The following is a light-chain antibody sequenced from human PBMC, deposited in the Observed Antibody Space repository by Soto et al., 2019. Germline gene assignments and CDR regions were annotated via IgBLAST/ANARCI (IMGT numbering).Light chain of an antibody. CDR2: WAS. J-gene: IGKJ1*01. CDR1: QSVLYSSDNKNY. V-gene: IGKV4-1*01. Sequence: DIVMTQSPDSLAVSLGERATINCKSSQSVLYSSDNKNYLAWYQQTPGQPPKLLIYWASTQESGVPDRFSGSGSGTDFTLTISSLQAEDVAVYFCQQYHSSPWTFGQGTKVEVK. CDR3: QQYHSSPWT.